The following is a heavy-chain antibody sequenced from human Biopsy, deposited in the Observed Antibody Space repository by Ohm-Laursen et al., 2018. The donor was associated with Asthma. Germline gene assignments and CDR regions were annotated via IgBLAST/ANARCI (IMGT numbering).Heavy chain of an antibody. Sequence: SLRLSCSTSGFTFSTYGMHWVRQAPGKGLEWVAFIAWDGINSYYADSVKGRFTISRDNSRNTLYLQKNSLRADDTAVYYCARAGESDLVGGLDVWGQGTTVIVS. D-gene: IGHD2-21*01. J-gene: IGHJ6*02. CDR3: ARAGESDLVGGLDV. CDR1: GFTFSTYG. CDR2: IAWDGINS. V-gene: IGHV3-30*03.